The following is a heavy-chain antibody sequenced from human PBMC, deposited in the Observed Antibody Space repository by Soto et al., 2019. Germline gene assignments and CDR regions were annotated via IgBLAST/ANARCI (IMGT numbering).Heavy chain of an antibody. V-gene: IGHV1-69*02. D-gene: IGHD6-6*01. CDR1: GGTFSSYT. J-gene: IGHJ6*03. CDR2: IIPILGIA. Sequence: ASVKVSCKASGGTFSSYTISWVRQAPGQGLEWMGRIIPILGIANYAQKFQGRVTITADKSTSTAYMELSSLRSEDTAVYYCATSEYSSSFYYYYYYMDVWGKGTTVTVSS. CDR3: ATSEYSSSFYYYYYYMDV.